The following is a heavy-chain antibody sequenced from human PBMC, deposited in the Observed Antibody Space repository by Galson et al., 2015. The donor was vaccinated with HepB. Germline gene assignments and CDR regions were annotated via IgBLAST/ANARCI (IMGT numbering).Heavy chain of an antibody. Sequence: SLRLSCAASGFTFSSYSMNWVRQAPGKGLEWVSSISSSSSYIYYADSVKGRFTISRDNAKNSLYLQMNSPRAEDTAVHYCARDPIGSGNYDYWGQGTLVTVSS. V-gene: IGHV3-21*01. CDR1: GFTFSSYS. D-gene: IGHD3-10*01. CDR3: ARDPIGSGNYDY. J-gene: IGHJ4*02. CDR2: ISSSSSYI.